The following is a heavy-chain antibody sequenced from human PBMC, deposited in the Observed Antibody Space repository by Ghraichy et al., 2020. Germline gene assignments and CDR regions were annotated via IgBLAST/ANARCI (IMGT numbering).Heavy chain of an antibody. V-gene: IGHV4-34*01. D-gene: IGHD2-8*02. Sequence: SETLSLTCAVYGGSFSGYYWSWIRQPPGKGLEWIGEINHSGSTNYNPSLKSRVTISVDTSKNQFSLKLSSVTAADTAVYYCARGYCTGGVCYRGRWFDPWGQGTLVTVSS. CDR1: GGSFSGYY. CDR3: ARGYCTGGVCYRGRWFDP. CDR2: INHSGST. J-gene: IGHJ5*02.